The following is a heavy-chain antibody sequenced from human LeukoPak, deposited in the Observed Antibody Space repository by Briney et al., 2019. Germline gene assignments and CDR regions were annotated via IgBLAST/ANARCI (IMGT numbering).Heavy chain of an antibody. CDR3: ASDLGQITMVRGVMWDDAFDI. V-gene: IGHV4-39*07. CDR1: GDSISSSSSY. D-gene: IGHD3-10*01. J-gene: IGHJ3*02. Sequence: KSSEILSLTCTVSGDSISSSSSYWGWIRQPPGKGLEWIGSIYYSGSTYYNTSLKSRVTISVDTSKNQFSLKLSSVTAADTAVYYCASDLGQITMVRGVMWDDAFDIWGQGTMVTVSS. CDR2: IYYSGST.